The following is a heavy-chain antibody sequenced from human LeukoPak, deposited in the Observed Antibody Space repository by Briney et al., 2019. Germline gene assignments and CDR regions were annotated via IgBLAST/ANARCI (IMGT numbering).Heavy chain of an antibody. D-gene: IGHD2-2*01. V-gene: IGHV1-18*04. CDR1: GYTFTSYG. CDR3: ARDPPFIVVVPAAPTIKRNDYYYYYGMDV. CDR2: ISAYNGNT. Sequence: ASVTVSCKASGYTFTSYGISWVRQAPGQGLEWMGWISAYNGNTNYAQKLQGRVTMTTDTSTSTAYMELRSLRSDDTAVYYCARDPPFIVVVPAAPTIKRNDYYYYYGMDVWGKGTTVTVSS. J-gene: IGHJ6*04.